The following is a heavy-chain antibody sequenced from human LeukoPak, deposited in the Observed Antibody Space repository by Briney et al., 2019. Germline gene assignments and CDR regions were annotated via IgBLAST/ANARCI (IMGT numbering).Heavy chain of an antibody. CDR3: ARALPGCGGTNCYGPDY. D-gene: IGHD2-2*01. CDR1: GYIISSDG. V-gene: IGHV7-4-1*02. J-gene: IGHJ4*01. CDR2: INTKTGNP. Sequence: ASVKVSCKASGYIISSDGMNWVRQAPGQGLEWMGWINTKTGNPTYAQGFTGRLVFSLDTSVNTAYLQISSLEAEDTAVYYCARALPGCGGTNCYGPDYWGHGTLVTVSS.